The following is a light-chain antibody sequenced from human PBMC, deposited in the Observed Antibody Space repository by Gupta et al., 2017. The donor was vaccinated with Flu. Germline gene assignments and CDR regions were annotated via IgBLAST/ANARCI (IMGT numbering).Light chain of an antibody. Sequence: DIQMTQSTFTLSASVGDRVTLTCRARQHISDGLAWYQQKPGKAPKLLIYKASSSESGVPSRFSGSGSGTEFTLTIRSLQPDDLATYYCQHYNTYPFAFGPGTQVDVK. CDR3: QHYNTYPFA. CDR1: QHISDG. J-gene: IGKJ3*01. V-gene: IGKV1-5*03. CDR2: KAS.